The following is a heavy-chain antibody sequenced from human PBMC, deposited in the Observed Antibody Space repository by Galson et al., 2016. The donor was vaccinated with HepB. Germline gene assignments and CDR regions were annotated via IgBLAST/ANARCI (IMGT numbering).Heavy chain of an antibody. CDR3: ARDRVVDASGDYPDALDF. Sequence: SLRLSCAASGYTFSFYAIHWVRQAPGKGLEWVAVISYDGSNQNYAGTVKGRFTITRENSKKEGYLQMTNLRVEDTAVYYCARDRVVDASGDYPDALDFWGRGTMVTVAS. D-gene: IGHD2-8*02. CDR2: ISYDGSNQ. CDR1: GYTFSFYA. V-gene: IGHV3-30-3*01. J-gene: IGHJ3*01.